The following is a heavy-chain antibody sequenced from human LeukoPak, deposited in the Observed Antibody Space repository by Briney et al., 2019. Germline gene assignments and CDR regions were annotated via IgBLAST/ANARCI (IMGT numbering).Heavy chain of an antibody. J-gene: IGHJ6*03. D-gene: IGHD3-10*01. CDR1: GYSISSGYY. CDR2: IYHSGST. Sequence: SETLSLTCAVSGYSISSGYYWGWIRQPPGKGLEWIGSIYHSGSTYYNPSLKSRVTISVDTSKNQFSLKLSSVTAADTAVYYCAGQTYGSGSYYYYYMDVWGKGTTVTVSS. V-gene: IGHV4-38-2*01. CDR3: AGQTYGSGSYYYYYMDV.